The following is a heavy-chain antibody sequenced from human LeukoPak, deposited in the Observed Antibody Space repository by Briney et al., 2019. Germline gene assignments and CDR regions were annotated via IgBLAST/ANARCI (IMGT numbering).Heavy chain of an antibody. CDR1: GGSIGSYY. J-gene: IGHJ4*02. V-gene: IGHV4-59*01. CDR2: IYYGGNT. D-gene: IGHD3-10*01. CDR3: ARDPSSGYFDY. Sequence: ASETLSLTCTVSGGSIGSYYWSWIRHTPGKGLEWIGYIYYGGNTNYNPSLKSRVTISVDTSKKQFSLTLTSVTAADTAVYYCARDPSSGYFDYWGRGTLVTVSS.